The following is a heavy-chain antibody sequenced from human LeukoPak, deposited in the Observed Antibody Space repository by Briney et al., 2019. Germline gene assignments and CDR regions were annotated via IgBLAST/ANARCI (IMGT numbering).Heavy chain of an antibody. CDR2: ISAYNGNT. CDR3: ATCSGGSCYPDAFDI. CDR1: GYTFTSYG. V-gene: IGHV1-18*01. J-gene: IGHJ3*02. D-gene: IGHD2-15*01. Sequence: ASVKVSCKASGYTFTSYGISWVRQAPGQGLEWMGWISAYNGNTNHAQKVQGRVTMTTDTSTSTAYKELRSLRSDDTAVYYCATCSGGSCYPDAFDIWGQGTMVTVSS.